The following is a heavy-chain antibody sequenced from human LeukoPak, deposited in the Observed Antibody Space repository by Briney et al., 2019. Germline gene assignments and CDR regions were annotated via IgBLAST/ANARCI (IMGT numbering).Heavy chain of an antibody. Sequence: SETLSLTCTVSGGSISSSSYYWGWIRQPPGKGLEWIGSIYYSGSTYYNPSLKSRVTISVDTSKNQFSLKLSSVTAAGTAVYYCARGREMATPAWDYWGQGTLVTVSS. D-gene: IGHD5-24*01. J-gene: IGHJ4*02. V-gene: IGHV4-39*07. CDR1: GGSISSSSYY. CDR3: ARGREMATPAWDY. CDR2: IYYSGST.